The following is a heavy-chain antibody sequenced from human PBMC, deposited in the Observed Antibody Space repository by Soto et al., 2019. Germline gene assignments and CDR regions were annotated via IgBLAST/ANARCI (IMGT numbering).Heavy chain of an antibody. V-gene: IGHV4-39*01. CDR1: GGSISSSSYY. CDR3: ARLTTVTWASY. J-gene: IGHJ4*02. D-gene: IGHD4-17*01. Sequence: SETLSLTCTVSGGSISSSSYYWGWIRQPPGKGLEWIGSIYYSGSTYYNPSLKSRVTISVDTSKNQFSLKLSSVTAADTAVYYCARLTTVTWASYWGQGTLVTVSS. CDR2: IYYSGST.